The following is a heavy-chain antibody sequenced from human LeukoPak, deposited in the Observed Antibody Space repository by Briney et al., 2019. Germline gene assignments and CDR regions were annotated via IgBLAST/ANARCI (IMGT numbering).Heavy chain of an antibody. CDR2: VYTSGST. J-gene: IGHJ4*02. CDR3: AKSYFDYSTYYSYYFNL. CDR1: GGFIRGGY. V-gene: IGHV4-4*09. D-gene: IGHD4-11*01. Sequence: SETPFLTWPVSGGFIRGGYWSWIRQPPGRGLEWSGYVYTSGSTNYNPSLKSRVTISVDTSKSQFALKLSSVTAADTAVYYCAKSYFDYSTYYSYYFNLWGQGALVTVSS.